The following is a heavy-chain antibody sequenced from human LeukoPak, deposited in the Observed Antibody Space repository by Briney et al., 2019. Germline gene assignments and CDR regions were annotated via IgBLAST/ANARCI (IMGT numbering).Heavy chain of an antibody. CDR1: ANTFSNYG. CDR3: ARDLGMATITSVDY. D-gene: IGHD5-24*01. J-gene: IGHJ4*02. CDR2: ISADNGNT. V-gene: IGHV1-18*01. Sequence: ASVKVSCKTSANTFSNYGISWVRQAPGQGLEWMGWISADNGNTNYAQKFHGRVTMTTDTSTRTAYMELRSLRSDDTAVYYCARDLGMATITSVDYWGQGTLVTVSS.